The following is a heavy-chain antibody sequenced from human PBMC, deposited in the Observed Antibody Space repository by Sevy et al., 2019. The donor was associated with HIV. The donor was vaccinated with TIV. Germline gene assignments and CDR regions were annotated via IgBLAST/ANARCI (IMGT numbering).Heavy chain of an antibody. V-gene: IGHV3-48*03. CDR3: ARDLPPSATTVAHFDC. Sequence: GGSLRLSCAASGFSFSSYEMNWVRQAPGKGLEWVSHISNSGTTISYSDSVRGRFTISRDNARNLLYLQMNSLRAEDTAVYYCARDLPPSATTVAHFDCWGQGTLVTVSS. CDR1: GFSFSSYE. D-gene: IGHD4-17*01. J-gene: IGHJ4*02. CDR2: ISNSGTTI.